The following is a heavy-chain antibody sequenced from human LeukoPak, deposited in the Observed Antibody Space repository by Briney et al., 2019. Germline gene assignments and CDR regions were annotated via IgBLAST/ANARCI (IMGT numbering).Heavy chain of an antibody. CDR1: GFTFSRYG. J-gene: IGHJ4*02. CDR2: IWYDGSNK. D-gene: IGHD3-22*01. CDR3: ARGNYDRSGYYDY. Sequence: PGGSLRLSCAASGFTFSRYGMHWVRQAPGKGLEWVAVIWYDGSNKYYADSVKGRFTISRDNSKNTLYLQMNSLRAEDTAVYYCARGNYDRSGYYDYWGQGTLVTVSS. V-gene: IGHV3-33*01.